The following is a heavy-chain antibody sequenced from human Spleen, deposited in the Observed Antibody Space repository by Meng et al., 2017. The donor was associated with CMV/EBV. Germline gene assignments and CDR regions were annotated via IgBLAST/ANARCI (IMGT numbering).Heavy chain of an antibody. CDR1: SGGCY. V-gene: IGHV4-39*07. D-gene: IGHD3-22*01. Sequence: SGGCYWGRIHQPTGKGLKWIETIYYDGTTYYSPSLESRVTISVDTSKNQFSLSLNFVTAADTAVYYCARAMYYYDSSDYSGNWFDPWGQGTLVTVSS. CDR2: IYYDGTT. CDR3: ARAMYYYDSSDYSGNWFDP. J-gene: IGHJ5*02.